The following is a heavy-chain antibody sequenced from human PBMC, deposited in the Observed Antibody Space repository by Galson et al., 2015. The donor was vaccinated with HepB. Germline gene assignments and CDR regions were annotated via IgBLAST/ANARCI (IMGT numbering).Heavy chain of an antibody. CDR2: ISYDGSNK. CDR1: GFTFSSYG. J-gene: IGHJ4*02. Sequence: SLRLSCAASGFTFSSYGMHWVRQAPGKGLEWVAVISYDGSNKYYADSVKGRFTISRDNSKNTLYLQMNSLRAEDTAVYYCAKQGGIAIYGEPYFDYWGQGTLVTVSS. CDR3: AKQGGIAIYGEPYFDY. V-gene: IGHV3-30*18. D-gene: IGHD4-17*01.